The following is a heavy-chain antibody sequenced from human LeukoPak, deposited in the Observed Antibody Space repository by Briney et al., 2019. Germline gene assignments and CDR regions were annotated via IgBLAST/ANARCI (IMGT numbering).Heavy chain of an antibody. J-gene: IGHJ4*02. D-gene: IGHD3-9*01. CDR2: IKQDGSEK. CDR1: GFTFSRYW. Sequence: GGSLRLSCAASGFTFSRYWMSWVRQAPGKGLEWVANIKQDGSEKYYVDSVKGRFTISRDNAKNSLYLQMNSLRAEDTALYYCAKDMGSTGSTFENDYWGQGTLVTVSS. CDR3: AKDMGSTGSTFENDY. V-gene: IGHV3-7*03.